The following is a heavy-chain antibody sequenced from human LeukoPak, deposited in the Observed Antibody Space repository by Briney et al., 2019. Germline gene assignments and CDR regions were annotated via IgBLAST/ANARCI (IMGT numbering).Heavy chain of an antibody. Sequence: GGSLRLSCAASGFTVITNDMTWVRQAPGKGLEWVSVLYSDGNTEYADSVQGRFTISRDNSKNTLYLEMNSLSRDDTAVYYCARGVEPLAANTLAYWGQGTLVTVSS. CDR2: LYSDGNT. CDR1: GFTVITND. D-gene: IGHD1-14*01. J-gene: IGHJ4*02. CDR3: ARGVEPLAANTLAY. V-gene: IGHV3-53*01.